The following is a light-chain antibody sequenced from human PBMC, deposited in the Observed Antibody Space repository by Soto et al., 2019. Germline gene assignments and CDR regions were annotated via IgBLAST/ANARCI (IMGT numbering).Light chain of an antibody. Sequence: EIVLPQSPGTLSLSPGERATLSCRASQSVSSSYLAWYQQKPGQAPRLLIYGASSRATGIPDRFSGSGSGTDSTLTISRLEPEDFAVYYCQQYGSSPRFTFGPGTKVDIK. CDR1: QSVSSSY. J-gene: IGKJ3*01. V-gene: IGKV3-20*01. CDR3: QQYGSSPRFT. CDR2: GAS.